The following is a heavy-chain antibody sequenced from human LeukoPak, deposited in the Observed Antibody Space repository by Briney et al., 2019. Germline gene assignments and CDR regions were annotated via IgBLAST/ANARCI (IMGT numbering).Heavy chain of an antibody. CDR3: VRRGPNNSGLDY. D-gene: IGHD5-12*01. J-gene: IGHJ4*02. CDR1: GFTFSSYT. Sequence: GGSLRLSCAASGFTFSSYTFKWVPQAPGKGLEWVASITSTSTYIYYADSVQGRFAVSRDNARNSLYLQMNSLSAEDTAVFYCVRRGPNNSGLDYWGQGTLVTVS. CDR2: ITSTSTYI. V-gene: IGHV3-21*01.